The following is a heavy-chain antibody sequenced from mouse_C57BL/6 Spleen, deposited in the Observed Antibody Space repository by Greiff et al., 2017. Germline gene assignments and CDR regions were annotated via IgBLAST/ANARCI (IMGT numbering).Heavy chain of an antibody. CDR3: ARNYGSSRGFAY. Sequence: EVQLQQSGPELVKPGASVKMSCKASGYTFTDYNMHWVKQSHGKSLEWIGSINPNNGGTSYNQKFKGKATLTVNKSSSTAYMELRSLTSEDSAVYYCARNYGSSRGFAYWGQGTLVTVSA. CDR1: GYTFTDYN. CDR2: INPNNGGT. V-gene: IGHV1-22*01. J-gene: IGHJ3*01. D-gene: IGHD1-1*01.